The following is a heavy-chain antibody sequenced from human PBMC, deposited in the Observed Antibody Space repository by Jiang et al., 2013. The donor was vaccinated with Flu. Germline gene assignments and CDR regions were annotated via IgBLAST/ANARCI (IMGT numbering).Heavy chain of an antibody. D-gene: IGHD2-2*01. CDR2: IYYSGST. CDR3: ASYCSTTSCYRRAFDI. J-gene: IGHJ3*02. V-gene: IGHV4-39*01. Sequence: GLVKPSETLSLTCTVSGGSISSSSFYWGWIRQPPGKGLEWIGSIYYSGSTYYNPSLKSRLTISVDTSKNQFSLQLSSVTAADTAVYYCASYCSTTSCYRRAFDIWGQGTMVTVSS. CDR1: GGSISSSSFY.